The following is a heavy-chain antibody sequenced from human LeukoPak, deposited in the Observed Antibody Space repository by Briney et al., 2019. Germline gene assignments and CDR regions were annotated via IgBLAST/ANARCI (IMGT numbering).Heavy chain of an antibody. D-gene: IGHD3-22*01. J-gene: IGHJ4*02. Sequence: GGSLRLSCAASGFTFSSYGMHWVRQAPGKGLEWVAVISYDGSNKYYADSVKGRFTISRDNSKNTLYLQMNSLRAEDTAVYYCARVPPYYYDSSGKSSFYFDYWGQGTLVTVSS. CDR3: ARVPPYYYDSSGKSSFYFDY. CDR1: GFTFSSYG. CDR2: ISYDGSNK. V-gene: IGHV3-30*03.